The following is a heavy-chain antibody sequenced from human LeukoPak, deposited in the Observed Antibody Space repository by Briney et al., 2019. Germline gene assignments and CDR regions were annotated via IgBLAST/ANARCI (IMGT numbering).Heavy chain of an antibody. V-gene: IGHV3-23*01. Sequence: GGSLRLSCAASGFTFSSSAMSWVRQAPGKGLEWVSAVSNNGGYTYYADSVQGRFTISRDNSKSTLCLQMNSLRAEDTAVYYCAKQLGYCSDGSCYFPYWGQGTLVTVSS. D-gene: IGHD2-15*01. J-gene: IGHJ4*02. CDR3: AKQLGYCSDGSCYFPY. CDR1: GFTFSSSA. CDR2: VSNNGGYT.